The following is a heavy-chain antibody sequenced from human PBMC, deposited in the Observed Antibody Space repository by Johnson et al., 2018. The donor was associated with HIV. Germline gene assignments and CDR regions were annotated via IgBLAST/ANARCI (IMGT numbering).Heavy chain of an antibody. D-gene: IGHD2-21*01. CDR2: IYSGGST. CDR3: ARVTRDCGGDCYLDAFDI. Sequence: VQLVESGGGLVQPGGSLELSCAASGFTFSDYYMSWIRQAPGKGLEWVSVIYSGGSTYYADSVKGRFTISRDNSKNTLYLQMNSLRAEDTAVYYCARVTRDCGGDCYLDAFDIWGQGTMVTVSS. CDR1: GFTFSDYY. J-gene: IGHJ3*02. V-gene: IGHV3-66*01.